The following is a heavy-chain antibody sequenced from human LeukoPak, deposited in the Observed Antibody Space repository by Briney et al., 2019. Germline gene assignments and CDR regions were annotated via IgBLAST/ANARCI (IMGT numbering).Heavy chain of an antibody. J-gene: IGHJ4*02. D-gene: IGHD3-10*01. V-gene: IGHV3-48*04. CDR1: GFTFSSYS. CDR2: ISSSSSTI. Sequence: GGSLRLSCAASGFTFSSYSMNWVRQAPGKGLEWVSYISSSSSTIYYADSVKGRFTISRDNAKNSPYLQMNSLRAEDTAVYYCARDLGDYYGSGSYYGLFDYWGQGTLVTVSS. CDR3: ARDLGDYYGSGSYYGLFDY.